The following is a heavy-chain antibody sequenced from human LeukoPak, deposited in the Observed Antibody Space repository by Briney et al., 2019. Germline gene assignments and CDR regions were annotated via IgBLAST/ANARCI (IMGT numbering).Heavy chain of an antibody. CDR1: GYTFTSYA. V-gene: IGHV1-3*01. D-gene: IGHD3-3*01. J-gene: IGHJ4*02. CDR3: ARTIFGVVTLDY. Sequence: ASVKVCCKASGYTFTSYAMHWVRQAPGQRLEWMGWINAGNGNTKYSQKFQGRVTITRDTSASTAYMELSRLRSDDTAVYYCARTIFGVVTLDYWGQGTLVTVSS. CDR2: INAGNGNT.